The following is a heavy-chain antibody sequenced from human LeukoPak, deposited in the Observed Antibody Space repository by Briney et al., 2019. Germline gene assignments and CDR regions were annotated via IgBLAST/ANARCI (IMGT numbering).Heavy chain of an antibody. CDR2: INHSGSA. V-gene: IGHV4-34*01. CDR3: ARGQALYSDASGYYAGGFYYFDK. CDR1: GGSFSGYY. Sequence: PSETLSLTCAVYGGSFSGYYWSWIRQTAGKGLEWIGEINHSGSAKYNPSLKSRVSISVTLSKNQSSLALSSVTAADTAVYYCARGQALYSDASGYYAGGFYYFDKWGQGTLVTVSS. D-gene: IGHD3-22*01. J-gene: IGHJ4*02.